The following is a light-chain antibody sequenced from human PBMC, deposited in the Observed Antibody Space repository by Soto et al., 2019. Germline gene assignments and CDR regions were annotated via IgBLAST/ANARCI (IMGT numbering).Light chain of an antibody. Sequence: AIRMTQSPSSFSATTGDRVTITFRASQGISSYLAWYRQKPGKAPKLLIYAASTLQSGVPSRFSGSGSGTDFTLTISCLQSEDFATYYCQQYYSYPTFGQGTKVDI. CDR1: QGISSY. CDR3: QQYYSYPT. V-gene: IGKV1-8*01. J-gene: IGKJ1*01. CDR2: AAS.